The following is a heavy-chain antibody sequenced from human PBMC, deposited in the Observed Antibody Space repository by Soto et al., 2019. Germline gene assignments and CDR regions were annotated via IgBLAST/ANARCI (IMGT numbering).Heavy chain of an antibody. D-gene: IGHD3-10*01. V-gene: IGHV3-21*01. J-gene: IGHJ4*02. CDR3: ASGYGSGDY. CDR2: ISSSSNYI. Sequence: EVQLVESGGGLVKPGGSLRLSCAASGFTFSTYTLNWVRQAPGKGLEWVSSISSSSNYIYYADSLKGRFTISRDNAKNSLYLQMNSLRVEDTAVYYCASGYGSGDYWGQGTLVTVSS. CDR1: GFTFSTYT.